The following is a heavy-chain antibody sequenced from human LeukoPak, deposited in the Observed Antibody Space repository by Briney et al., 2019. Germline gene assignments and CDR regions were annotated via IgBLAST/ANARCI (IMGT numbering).Heavy chain of an antibody. CDR2: IYYSGST. Sequence: SETLSLTCTVSGGSISSYYWSWIRQPPGKGLQWFGYIYYSGSTSYNPSLKSRVTISVDTSKNQFSLKLSSVTAADTAVYYCARDLGYCTNGVCVKYMDVWGKGTTVTVSS. CDR3: ARDLGYCTNGVCVKYMDV. V-gene: IGHV4-59*01. CDR1: GGSISSYY. D-gene: IGHD2-8*01. J-gene: IGHJ6*03.